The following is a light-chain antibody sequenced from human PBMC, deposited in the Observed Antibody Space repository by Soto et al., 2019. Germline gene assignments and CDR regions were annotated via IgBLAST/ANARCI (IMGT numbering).Light chain of an antibody. J-gene: IGLJ3*02. V-gene: IGLV2-14*01. Sequence: QSALTQPASVSGSPGQSITISCSGSTSDIGTYNYVSWYQHHPGKAPKLIIYEVSNRPSGVSNRFSGSKSGNTASLTISGLQAEDEADYYCNSYTVRSTWVFGGGTKVTVL. CDR1: TSDIGTYNY. CDR3: NSYTVRSTWV. CDR2: EVS.